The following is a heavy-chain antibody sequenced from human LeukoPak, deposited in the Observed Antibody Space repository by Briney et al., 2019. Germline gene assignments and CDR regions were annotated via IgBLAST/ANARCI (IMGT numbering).Heavy chain of an antibody. Sequence: ASVKVSCKASGYTFTSHGLSWARQAPGQGLEWMGWISIYSGNTNYAQKFQDRISMTTDTSTSTAYMELRSLKSDDTAVYYCARDGRATIKTLWYFDLWGRGTLVTVSS. CDR2: ISIYSGNT. CDR1: GYTFTSHG. CDR3: ARDGRATIKTLWYFDL. D-gene: IGHD5-24*01. V-gene: IGHV1-18*01. J-gene: IGHJ2*01.